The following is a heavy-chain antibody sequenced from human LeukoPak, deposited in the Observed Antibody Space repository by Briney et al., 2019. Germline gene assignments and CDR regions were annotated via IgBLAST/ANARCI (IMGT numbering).Heavy chain of an antibody. Sequence: SETLSLTCTVSGGSVSSGRYYWSWIRQPPGKGLEWIGYIYYSGSNNYNTSLKSRVTISVDTSKNQFSLKLSSVTAADTAVYYCARADYGDYGEYYFDYWGQGTLVTVSS. V-gene: IGHV4-61*01. J-gene: IGHJ4*02. D-gene: IGHD4-17*01. CDR1: GGSVSSGRYY. CDR2: IYYSGSN. CDR3: ARADYGDYGEYYFDY.